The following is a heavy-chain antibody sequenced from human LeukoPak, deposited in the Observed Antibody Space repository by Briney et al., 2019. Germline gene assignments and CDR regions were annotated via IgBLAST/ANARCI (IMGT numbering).Heavy chain of an antibody. J-gene: IGHJ4*02. CDR3: AREYYYGSGSSPDY. V-gene: IGHV4-4*07. D-gene: IGHD3-10*01. CDR2: IYTSGST. CDR1: GGSISSYY. Sequence: PSETLSLTCTVSGGSISSYYWSWIRQPAGKGMEWIGRIYTSGSTNYNPSLKSRVTISVDTSKNQFSLKLSSVTAADTAVYYCAREYYYGSGSSPDYWGQGTLVTASS.